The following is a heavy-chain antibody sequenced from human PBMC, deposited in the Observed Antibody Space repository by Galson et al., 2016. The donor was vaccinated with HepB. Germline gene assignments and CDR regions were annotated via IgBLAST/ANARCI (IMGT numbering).Heavy chain of an antibody. D-gene: IGHD4-11*01. V-gene: IGHV3-11*01. Sequence: SLRLSCAASGSGLSGYHMSWIRQAPGKGLQWISYISGSGSVIYYADSVRGRFTISRDNARNSVYLQMSSLRGEDTAVYYCARGEDEYSTRWFVDSWGQGTQVTVSS. CDR3: ARGEDEYSTRWFVDS. CDR1: GSGLSGYH. CDR2: ISGSGSVI. J-gene: IGHJ4*02.